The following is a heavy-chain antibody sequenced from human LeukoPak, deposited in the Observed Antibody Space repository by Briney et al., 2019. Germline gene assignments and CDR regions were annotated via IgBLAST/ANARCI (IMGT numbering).Heavy chain of an antibody. CDR3: AKALTYGGNSVLDFDY. CDR1: GFTFSSYT. V-gene: IGHV3-23*01. Sequence: GGSLRLSCAASGFTFSSYTMSWVRQAPGKGLEWLSAVSGSGSNTYYADSVKGRFTISRDNSKNTLFLHMNSLRAEDTAVYYCAKALTYGGNSVLDFDYWGQGTLVTVSS. CDR2: VSGSGSNT. D-gene: IGHD4-23*01. J-gene: IGHJ4*02.